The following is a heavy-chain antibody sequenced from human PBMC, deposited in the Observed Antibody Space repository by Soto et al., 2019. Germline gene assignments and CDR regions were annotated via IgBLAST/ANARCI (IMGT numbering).Heavy chain of an antibody. Sequence: EVLLVESGGGLVQPGGSLRLSCAASGFTLSDYAMHWVRQSTGKGLEWVSGIGTTGATYYQWSVKDRFTISREIAKNSFYLQMNNLRAEDTAVYYCTRGPRNYRCGYIVWDWGQGTPVTVSS. CDR3: TRGPRNYRCGYIVWD. CDR2: IGTTGAT. J-gene: IGHJ4*02. CDR1: GFTLSDYA. V-gene: IGHV3-13*01. D-gene: IGHD3-22*01.